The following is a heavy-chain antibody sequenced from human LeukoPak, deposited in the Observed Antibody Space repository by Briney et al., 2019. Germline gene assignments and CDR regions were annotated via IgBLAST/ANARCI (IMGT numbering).Heavy chain of an antibody. CDR1: GGTFSSYA. CDR2: IIPIFGTA. J-gene: IGHJ6*02. V-gene: IGHV1-69*13. Sequence: GASVKVSCKASGGTFSSYAISWVRQAPGQGLEWMGGIIPIFGTANYAQKFQGRVTITADESTSTAYMELSSLRSEDTAVYYCASADPEKLELYYYDSSGYPYGMDVWGQGTTVTVSS. D-gene: IGHD3-22*01. CDR3: ASADPEKLELYYYDSSGYPYGMDV.